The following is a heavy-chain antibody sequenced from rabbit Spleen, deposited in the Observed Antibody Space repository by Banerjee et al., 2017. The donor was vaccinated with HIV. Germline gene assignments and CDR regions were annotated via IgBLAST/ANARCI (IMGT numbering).Heavy chain of an antibody. CDR2: IFRGGDWT. V-gene: IGHV1S45*01. J-gene: IGHJ4*01. CDR3: ARDLAGVIGWNFGW. CDR1: GFSFRSNYH. D-gene: IGHD4-1*01. Sequence: QEQLVESGGGLVPPEGSLALTCAASGFSFRSNYHMSWVRQAPGKGLEWIGLIFRGGDWTTYASWAKGRFTISKTSSTTVPLQMTSLTAADTATYFCARDLAGVIGWNFGWWGPGTLVTVS.